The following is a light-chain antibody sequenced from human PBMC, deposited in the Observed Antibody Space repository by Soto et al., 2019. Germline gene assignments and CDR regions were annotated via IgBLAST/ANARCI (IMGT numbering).Light chain of an antibody. J-gene: IGLJ1*01. Sequence: QSALTQPRSVSGSPGQSVTISCTGTSSDVGDYNFVSWYQQHPGKAPKLMIYDVSKWPSGVPDRFSGSKSGNTASLTISGLQAEDEADYYCCSYAGSYTGVFGTGTKVTVL. V-gene: IGLV2-11*01. CDR2: DVS. CDR1: SSDVGDYNF. CDR3: CSYAGSYTGV.